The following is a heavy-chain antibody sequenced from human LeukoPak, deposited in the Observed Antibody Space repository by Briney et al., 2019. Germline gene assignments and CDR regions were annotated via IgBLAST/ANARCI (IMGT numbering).Heavy chain of an antibody. J-gene: IGHJ4*02. CDR1: GFTVSSFA. CDR3: AKAYYYDSSGYYPADY. D-gene: IGHD3-22*01. Sequence: GRSLRLSCAASGFTVSSFAMHWVRQAPGKGLEWVAVISYDGSNKYYADSVKGRFTISRDTSKNTLYLQMNSLRAEDTAVYFCAKAYYYDSSGYYPADYWGQGTLVTVSS. V-gene: IGHV3-30-3*01. CDR2: ISYDGSNK.